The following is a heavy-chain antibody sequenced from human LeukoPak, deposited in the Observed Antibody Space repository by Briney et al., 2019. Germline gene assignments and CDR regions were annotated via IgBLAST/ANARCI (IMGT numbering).Heavy chain of an antibody. V-gene: IGHV4-34*01. CDR1: GGSFSGYY. CDR2: INHSGST. Sequence: SETLSLTCAVYGGSFSGYYWSWIRQPPGKGLEWIGEINHSGSTYYNPSLKSRVTISVDTSKNQFSLKLSSVTAADTAVYYCARPYCSSTSCYIGYDAFDIWGQGTMVTVSS. CDR3: ARPYCSSTSCYIGYDAFDI. D-gene: IGHD2-2*02. J-gene: IGHJ3*02.